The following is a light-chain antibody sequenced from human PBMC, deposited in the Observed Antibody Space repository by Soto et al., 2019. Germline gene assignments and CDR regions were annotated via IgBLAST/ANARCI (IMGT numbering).Light chain of an antibody. CDR2: KAS. CDR3: QQYNNYPRT. V-gene: IGKV1-5*03. Sequence: DIQMTQSPSTLSASVGDRVTITCRASQSISTWLAWYQQTPGNAPKLLIYKASTFESGVPSRFSGSGSGTEFTLTISSLQPDDFSTYYCQQYNNYPRTLGGGTKVDIK. J-gene: IGKJ4*01. CDR1: QSISTW.